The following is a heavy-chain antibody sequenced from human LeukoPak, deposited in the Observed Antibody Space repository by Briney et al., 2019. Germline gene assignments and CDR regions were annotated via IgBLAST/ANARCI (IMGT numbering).Heavy chain of an antibody. J-gene: IGHJ4*02. CDR3: ARDSIGGYDSSGYVY. CDR1: GFTFSSYA. CDR2: ISSSSYI. Sequence: GGSLRLSCAASGFTFSSYAMSWVRQAPGKGLEWVSSISSSSYIYYADSVKGRFTISRDNAKNSLYLQMNSLRAEDTAVYYCARDSIGGYDSSGYVYWGQGTLVTVSS. V-gene: IGHV3-21*01. D-gene: IGHD3-22*01.